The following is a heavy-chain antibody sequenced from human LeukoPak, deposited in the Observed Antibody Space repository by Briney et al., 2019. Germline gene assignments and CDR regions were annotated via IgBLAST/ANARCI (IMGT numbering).Heavy chain of an antibody. CDR3: TKAPGVTTGWFDP. CDR1: GFRFADYG. D-gene: IGHD4-17*01. CDR2: ISWNNNDI. J-gene: IGHJ5*02. Sequence: GGSLRLSCAASGFRFADYGMHWVRQAPGKGMEWVSGISWNNNDIGYADSVKGRFTISRDNAKNSVYLQMNSLRVEDTALYYCTKAPGVTTGWFDPWGQGTLVTVSS. V-gene: IGHV3-9*01.